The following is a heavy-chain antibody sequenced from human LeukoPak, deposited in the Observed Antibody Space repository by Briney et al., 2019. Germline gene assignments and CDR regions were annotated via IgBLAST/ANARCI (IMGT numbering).Heavy chain of an antibody. CDR2: IYYSGST. CDR1: GGSISNYY. Sequence: SETLSLTCSVSGGSISNYYWSWIRQPPGKGLEWIGYIYYSGSTNYNPSLKSRVTISVDTSKNQFSLKLSSVTAADTAVYYCASRVGAVFDYWGQGTLVTVSS. CDR3: ASRVGAVFDY. V-gene: IGHV4-59*01. D-gene: IGHD1-26*01. J-gene: IGHJ4*02.